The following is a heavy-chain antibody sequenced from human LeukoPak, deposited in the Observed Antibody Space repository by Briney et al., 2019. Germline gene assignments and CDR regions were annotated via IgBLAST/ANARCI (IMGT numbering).Heavy chain of an antibody. CDR2: ISSSSSYI. J-gene: IGHJ6*02. V-gene: IGHV3-21*01. CDR3: ARDPDYGDYGEYGMDV. D-gene: IGHD4-17*01. CDR1: GFTFSSYS. Sequence: PGGSLRLSCAASGFTFSSYSMNWVRQAPGKGLEWVSSISSSSSYIYYVDSVKGRFTISRDNAKNSLYLQMNSLRAEDTAVYYCARDPDYGDYGEYGMDVWGQGTTVTVSS.